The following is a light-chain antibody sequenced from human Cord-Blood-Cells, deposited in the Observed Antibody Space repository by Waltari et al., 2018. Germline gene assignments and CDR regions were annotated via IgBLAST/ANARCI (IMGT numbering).Light chain of an antibody. CDR1: SSDVGSYNL. CDR2: EVS. V-gene: IGLV2-23*02. Sequence: QSALTQPASVSGSPGQSITISCTGTSSDVGSYNLVSWYQQHPGKAPKPMIYEVSKRPSGVSNRFSGSKSGNTASLTISGRQAEDEADYYCCSYAGSSTFVVFGGGTKLTVL. J-gene: IGLJ2*01. CDR3: CSYAGSSTFVV.